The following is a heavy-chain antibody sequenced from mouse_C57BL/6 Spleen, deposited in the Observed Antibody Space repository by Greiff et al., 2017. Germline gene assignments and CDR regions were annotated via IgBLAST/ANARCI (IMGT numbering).Heavy chain of an antibody. CDR1: GFTFTDSY. Sequence: EVQLQQSGPVLVKPGPSVKISCKASGFTFTDSYMHWVKQSHGKSLEWIGRVYPYNGGTSYNQKFKGKATLTVDTSSSTAYRELTSLTSEDSAVCCCAKCGYRYDGWYFDVWGTGTTVTVSS. D-gene: IGHD2-12*01. CDR3: AKCGYRYDGWYFDV. CDR2: VYPYNGGT. J-gene: IGHJ1*03. V-gene: IGHV1-36*01.